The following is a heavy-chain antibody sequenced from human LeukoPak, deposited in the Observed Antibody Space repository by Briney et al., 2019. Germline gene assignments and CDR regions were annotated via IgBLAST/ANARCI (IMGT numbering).Heavy chain of an antibody. Sequence: PSETLSLTCTVSGGSISSYYWSWIRQPPGKGLEWIGYIYYSGSTNYNPSLKSRVTISVDTSKNQFSLKLSSVTAADAAVYYCARDSDSGSYPKGWFDPWGQGTLVTVSS. J-gene: IGHJ5*02. CDR3: ARDSDSGSYPKGWFDP. CDR1: GGSISSYY. V-gene: IGHV4-59*01. D-gene: IGHD1-26*01. CDR2: IYYSGST.